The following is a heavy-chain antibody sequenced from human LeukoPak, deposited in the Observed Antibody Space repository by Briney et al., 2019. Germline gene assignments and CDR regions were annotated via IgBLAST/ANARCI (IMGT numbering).Heavy chain of an antibody. J-gene: IGHJ4*02. CDR2: IGGSGTST. Sequence: PGGSLRLSCAASGFTFTNAWMNWVRQAPGKGLEWVSGIGGSGTSTYYADSVKGRFTISRDNSKNTLYLQMNSLRAEDTAVYYCAKGSAAQPWLLFDSWGQGTLVTVSS. V-gene: IGHV3-23*01. CDR1: GFTFTNAW. CDR3: AKGSAAQPWLLFDS. D-gene: IGHD5-18*01.